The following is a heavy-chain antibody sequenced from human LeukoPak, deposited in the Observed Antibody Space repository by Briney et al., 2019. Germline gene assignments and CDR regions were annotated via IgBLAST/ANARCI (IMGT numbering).Heavy chain of an antibody. CDR3: ARGRVSGTTLYFDY. Sequence: SETLSLTCTVSGGSISSYYWSWVRQPPGQGLEWIGYIYYSGSTNYNPSLKSRVTISVDTSKNQFSLKLSSVTAADTAVYYCARGRVSGTTLYFDYWGQGTLFTVSS. CDR1: GGSISSYY. V-gene: IGHV4-59*08. J-gene: IGHJ4*02. CDR2: IYYSGST. D-gene: IGHD1-1*01.